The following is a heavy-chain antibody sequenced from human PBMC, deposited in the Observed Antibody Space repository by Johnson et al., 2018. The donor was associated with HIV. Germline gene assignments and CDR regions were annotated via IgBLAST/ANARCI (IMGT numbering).Heavy chain of an antibody. J-gene: IGHJ3*02. CDR2: ISYDGDNK. CDR3: ARDLPGPPSLYAFDI. CDR1: GFTFGSYA. Sequence: QVQLVESGGGVVQPGRSLRLSCAASGFTFGSYALHWVRQAPGKGLEWVALISYDGDNKYYSDSVKGRFTISRDNSKNTVFLLLNSLRTEDTAVYYCARDLPGPPSLYAFDIWGQGTMVTVSS. V-gene: IGHV3-30*04.